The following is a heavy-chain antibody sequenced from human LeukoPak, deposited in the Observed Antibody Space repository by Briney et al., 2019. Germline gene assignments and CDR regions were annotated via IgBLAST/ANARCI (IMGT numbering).Heavy chain of an antibody. CDR2: FDPEDGET. V-gene: IGHV1-24*01. J-gene: IGHJ6*04. CDR1: GYTLTELS. CDR3: ATRPPSGFPPYGMDV. Sequence: ASVKVSCKVSGYTLTELSMHWVRQAPGKGPEWMGGFDPEDGETIYAQKFQGRVTMTEDTSTDTAYMELSSLRSEDTAVYYCATRPPSGFPPYGMDVWGKGTTVTVSS. D-gene: IGHD5-12*01.